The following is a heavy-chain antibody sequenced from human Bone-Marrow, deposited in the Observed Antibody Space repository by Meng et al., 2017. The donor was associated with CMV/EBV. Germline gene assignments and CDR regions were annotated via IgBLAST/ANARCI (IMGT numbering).Heavy chain of an antibody. Sequence: SVKVSCKASGYTFTSYGISWVRQARGQRLEWIGWIVVGSGNTNYAQKFQERVTITRDMSTSTAYMELSSLRSEDTAVYYCAANDCSSTSCYFGKWGQGTLVTVSS. CDR3: AANDCSSTSCYFGK. J-gene: IGHJ4*02. CDR1: GYTFTSYG. D-gene: IGHD2-2*01. V-gene: IGHV1-58*02. CDR2: IVVGSGNT.